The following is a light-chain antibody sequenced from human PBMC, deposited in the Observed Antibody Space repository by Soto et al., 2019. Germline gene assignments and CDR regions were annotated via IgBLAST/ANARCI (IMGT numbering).Light chain of an antibody. Sequence: EIVVTQSPATLSVSPGERATLSCRASQSVSSNLAWYQQKPGQAPRLLIYGASTSATGIPPRFSGSGSGTEFTLTISSLQSEDFAVYYCQQYNNWPPYTFGQGTKLEIK. CDR1: QSVSSN. CDR2: GAS. V-gene: IGKV3-15*01. CDR3: QQYNNWPPYT. J-gene: IGKJ2*01.